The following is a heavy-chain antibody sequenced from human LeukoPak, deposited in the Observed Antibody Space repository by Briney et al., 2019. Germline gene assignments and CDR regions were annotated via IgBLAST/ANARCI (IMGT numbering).Heavy chain of an antibody. CDR3: ARGRAGYFDWLLSQYYFDY. J-gene: IGHJ4*02. CDR1: GGSISSYY. Sequence: SETLSLTCTVSGGSISSYYWSWIRQPPGKGLEWIGYIYYSGSTNYNPSLKSRVTISVDTSKNQFSLKLSSVTAADTAVYYCARGRAGYFDWLLSQYYFDYWGQGTLVTVSS. V-gene: IGHV4-59*01. D-gene: IGHD3-9*01. CDR2: IYYSGST.